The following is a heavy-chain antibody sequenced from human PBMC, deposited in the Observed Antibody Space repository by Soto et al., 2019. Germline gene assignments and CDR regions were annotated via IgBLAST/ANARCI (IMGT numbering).Heavy chain of an antibody. J-gene: IGHJ3*01. Sequence: EVQLVESGGGLVKPGGSLRLSCAASGFTFTTYAMSWVRQAPGKGLEWVSAISGSGDDTFYADSVKGRFAISRDNSKNTLYLQMNSLRTEDTAVYYCAHPRGYGVFDAYDFWGQGTLVTVSS. CDR1: GFTFTTYA. CDR3: AHPRGYGVFDAYDF. CDR2: ISGSGDDT. D-gene: IGHD4-17*01. V-gene: IGHV3-23*04.